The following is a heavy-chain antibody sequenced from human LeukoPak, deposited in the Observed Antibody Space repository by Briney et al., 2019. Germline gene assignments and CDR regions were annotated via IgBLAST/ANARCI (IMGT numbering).Heavy chain of an antibody. Sequence: GASVKVSCKASGGTFSSYAISWVRQAPGQGLEWMGGIIPIFGTANYAQKFQGRVTITADESTSTAYMELSSLRSEDTAVYYCARGGAVAAAQNDWFDPWGQGTLVTVSS. CDR1: GGTFSSYA. D-gene: IGHD6-19*01. J-gene: IGHJ5*02. CDR3: ARGGAVAAAQNDWFDP. CDR2: IIPIFGTA. V-gene: IGHV1-69*13.